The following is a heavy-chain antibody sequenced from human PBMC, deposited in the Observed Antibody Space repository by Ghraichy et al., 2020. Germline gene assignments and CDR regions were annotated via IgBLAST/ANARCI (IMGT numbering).Heavy chain of an antibody. CDR1: GFTFSNYG. J-gene: IGHJ6*02. CDR3: AKDSGTYSHPSKYYYYDMDV. V-gene: IGHV3-30*18. D-gene: IGHD1-26*01. Sequence: GGSLRLSCAASGFTFSNYGMHWVRQAPGKGLEWVAVISYDGTNKYYADSVKGRFTISRDNSKNTLYLQMNSLRIEDTAVYYCAKDSGTYSHPSKYYYYDMDVWGQGTTVTVSS. CDR2: ISYDGTNK.